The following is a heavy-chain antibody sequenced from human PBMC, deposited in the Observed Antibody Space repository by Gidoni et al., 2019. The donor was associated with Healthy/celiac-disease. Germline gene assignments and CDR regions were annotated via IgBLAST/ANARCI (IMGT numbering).Heavy chain of an antibody. V-gene: IGHV4-61*02. CDR2: IYTSGST. Sequence: QVQLQESGPGLVKPSQTLSLTCTVSGGSISSGSSYWSWIRQPAGKGLEWIGRIYTSGSTNYNPSLKSRVTISVDTSKNQFSLKLSSVTAADTAVYYCASSPIGGYYDSSGSVDAFDIWGQGTMVTVSS. D-gene: IGHD3-22*01. CDR3: ASSPIGGYYDSSGSVDAFDI. J-gene: IGHJ3*02. CDR1: GGSISSGSSY.